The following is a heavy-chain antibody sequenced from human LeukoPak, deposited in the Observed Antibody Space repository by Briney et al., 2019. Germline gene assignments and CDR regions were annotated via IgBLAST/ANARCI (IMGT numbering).Heavy chain of an antibody. V-gene: IGHV1-24*01. J-gene: IGHJ4*02. CDR2: FDPEDGET. CDR1: GYTLTELS. D-gene: IGHD3-16*02. Sequence: ASVKVSCTVSGYTLTELSMHWVRQAPGKGLEWMGGFDPEDGETIYAQKFQGRVTMTEDTSTDTAYMELSSLRSEDTAVYYCATGGGYDYVWGSYRYSLDYWGQGTLVTVSS. CDR3: ATGGGYDYVWGSYRYSLDY.